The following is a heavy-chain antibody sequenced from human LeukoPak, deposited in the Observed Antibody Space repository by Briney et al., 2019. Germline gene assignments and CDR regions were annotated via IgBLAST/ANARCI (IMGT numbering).Heavy chain of an antibody. CDR1: GGSFSNYY. V-gene: IGHV4-34*01. CDR2: IDHSGSS. CDR3: ARRRYYDSTGYLD. Sequence: SETLSLTCAVYGGSFSNYYWTWIRQPPGKGLEWIGEIDHSGSSHYNPSLKSRVTISVDTSKNQLSLKLSSVTAADTAVYYCARRRYYDSTGYLDWGQGTLVTVSS. D-gene: IGHD3-22*01. J-gene: IGHJ1*01.